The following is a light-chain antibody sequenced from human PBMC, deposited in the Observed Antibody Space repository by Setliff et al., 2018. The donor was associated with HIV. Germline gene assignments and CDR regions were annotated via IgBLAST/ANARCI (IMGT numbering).Light chain of an antibody. J-gene: IGLJ1*01. CDR3: SSYTSTSTLCV. Sequence: QSVLTQAASVSGSPGQSIPMSCTGTMSDVGGYNYVSWYQQHPGKAPKLMIYDVSNRPSGVSNRFSGSKSGNTASLTISGLQAEDEADYYCSSYTSTSTLCVFGTGTKV. V-gene: IGLV2-14*03. CDR1: MSDVGGYNY. CDR2: DVS.